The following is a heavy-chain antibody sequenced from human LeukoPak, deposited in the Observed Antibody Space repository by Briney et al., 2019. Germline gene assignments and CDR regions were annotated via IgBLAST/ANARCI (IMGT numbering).Heavy chain of an antibody. Sequence: SSETLSLTCTVSGGSISSSCHYWGWIRQPPGMGLEWIGIIYNSGSTYYNPSLNSRVTVSLDTSKNQFSLTVTSVTAADTAVYYCARRYCSGGHCYYFDSWGQGTLVTVSS. V-gene: IGHV4-39*01. CDR1: GGSISSSCHY. CDR2: IYNSGST. D-gene: IGHD2-15*01. CDR3: ARRYCSGGHCYYFDS. J-gene: IGHJ4*02.